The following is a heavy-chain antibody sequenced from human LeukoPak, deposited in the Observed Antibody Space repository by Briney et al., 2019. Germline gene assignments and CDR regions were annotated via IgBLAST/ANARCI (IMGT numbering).Heavy chain of an antibody. CDR2: ISSSSSYI. J-gene: IGHJ3*02. CDR3: AREAPGYYDAFDI. Sequence: GGSLRLSCAASGFTFSSYAMSWVRQAPGKGLEWVSSISSSSSYIYYVDSVKGRFTISRDNAKNSLYLQMNSLRAEDTAVYYCAREAPGYYDAFDIWGQGTMVTVSS. V-gene: IGHV3-21*01. CDR1: GFTFSSYA. D-gene: IGHD3-22*01.